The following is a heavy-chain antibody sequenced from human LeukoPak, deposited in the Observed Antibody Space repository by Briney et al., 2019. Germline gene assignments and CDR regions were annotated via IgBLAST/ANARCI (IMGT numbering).Heavy chain of an antibody. J-gene: IGHJ6*02. Sequence: SETLSLTCAVSGGSISGWYWSWIRQPPGKGLEWIGHIYDSGTTNYNPSLKTRVSMSVDSSKNQISLKLTSVTAADTAVYYCARETTLMGYSSGWDRYYYYGMDVWGQGTTVTVSS. D-gene: IGHD6-19*01. V-gene: IGHV4-59*01. CDR2: IYDSGTT. CDR3: ARETTLMGYSSGWDRYYYYGMDV. CDR1: GGSISGWY.